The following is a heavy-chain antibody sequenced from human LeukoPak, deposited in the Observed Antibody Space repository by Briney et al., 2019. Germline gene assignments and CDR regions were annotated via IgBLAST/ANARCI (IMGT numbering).Heavy chain of an antibody. J-gene: IGHJ4*02. CDR1: GFTFSDHY. D-gene: IGHD3-22*01. CDR2: ISSGSTYT. V-gene: IGHV3-11*03. CDR3: AKELITMIVLAYFDY. Sequence: KAGGSLRLSCEVSGFTFSDHYMSWIRQAPGKRLERVSYISSGSTYTNYADSVEDRFTISRDNAKNSLYLQMNSLRAEDTAVYYCAKELITMIVLAYFDYWGQGTLVTVSS.